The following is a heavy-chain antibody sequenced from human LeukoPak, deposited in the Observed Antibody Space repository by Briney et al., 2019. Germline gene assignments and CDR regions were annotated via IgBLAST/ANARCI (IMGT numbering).Heavy chain of an antibody. D-gene: IGHD6-13*01. V-gene: IGHV4-34*01. Sequence: PSETLSLTCAVYGGSFSGYYWSWIRQPPGKGLEWIGEINHSGSTNYNPSLKSRVTISVDTSKNQFSLKLSSVTAADTAVYYCARGEDSSSWYASYYYCMDVWGKGTTVTVSS. CDR1: GGSFSGYY. J-gene: IGHJ6*03. CDR3: ARGEDSSSWYASYYYCMDV. CDR2: INHSGST.